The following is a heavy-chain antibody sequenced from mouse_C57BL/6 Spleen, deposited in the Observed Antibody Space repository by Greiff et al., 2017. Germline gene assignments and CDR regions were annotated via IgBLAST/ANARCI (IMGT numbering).Heavy chain of an antibody. CDR1: GYAFSSSW. J-gene: IGHJ2*01. Sequence: QVQLKQSGPELVKPGASVKISCKASGYAFSSSWMNWVKQRPGKGLEWIGRIYPGDGATNYNGKFKGKATLTADKSSSTAYMQLSSLTSEDSAVYFCARGGSNYGNYFDYWGQGTTLTVSS. V-gene: IGHV1-82*01. D-gene: IGHD2-5*01. CDR2: IYPGDGAT. CDR3: ARGGSNYGNYFDY.